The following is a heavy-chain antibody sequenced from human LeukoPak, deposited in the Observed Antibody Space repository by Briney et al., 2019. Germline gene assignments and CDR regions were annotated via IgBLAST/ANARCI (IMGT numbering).Heavy chain of an antibody. Sequence: PSETLSLTCAVYGGSFSDYYWSWIRQPPGKGLEWIGEINHSGSTNYNPSLKSRVTISVDTSKNQFSLNLSSVTAADTAVYYCARGRYYDSSGLPFDYWGQGTLVTVSS. D-gene: IGHD3-22*01. V-gene: IGHV4-34*01. CDR2: INHSGST. J-gene: IGHJ4*02. CDR1: GGSFSDYY. CDR3: ARGRYYDSSGLPFDY.